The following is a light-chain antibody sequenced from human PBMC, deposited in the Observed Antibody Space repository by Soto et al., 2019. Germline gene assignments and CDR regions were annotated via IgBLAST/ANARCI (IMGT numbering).Light chain of an antibody. CDR3: QTWGTGIQV. CDR2: LNSAGSH. V-gene: IGLV4-69*01. Sequence: QSVLTQSPSASASLGDSVKLTCTLSSGHSSYAIAWHQQHPEKGPRYLMKLNSAGSHSKGDGIPDRFSGSSSGAERYLTISSIQSEDEADYYCQTWGTGIQVFGGGPKVTVL. CDR1: SGHSSYA. J-gene: IGLJ2*01.